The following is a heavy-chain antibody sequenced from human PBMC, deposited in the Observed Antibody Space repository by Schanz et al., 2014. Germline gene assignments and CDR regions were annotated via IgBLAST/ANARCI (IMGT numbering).Heavy chain of an antibody. CDR1: GFTFSAYA. V-gene: IGHV3-23*01. D-gene: IGHD3-10*01. CDR2: ISVSGGST. Sequence: EVQLLESGGGLVEPGGSLRLSCAASGFTFSAYAMTWVRQIPGKGLEWVSAISVSGGSTYYAASVKGRFTISRDNSKNTLYLQMNSLRAEDTAVYYCAKGRFGELSAFDIWGQGTMVTVSS. CDR3: AKGRFGELSAFDI. J-gene: IGHJ3*02.